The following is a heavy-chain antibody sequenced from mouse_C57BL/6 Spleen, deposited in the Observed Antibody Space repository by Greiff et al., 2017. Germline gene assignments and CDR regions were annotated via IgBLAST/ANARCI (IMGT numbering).Heavy chain of an antibody. V-gene: IGHV1-50*01. Sequence: VQLQQSGAELVKPGASVKLSCKASGYTFTSYWMQWVKQRPGQGLEWIGEIDPSDSYTNYNQKFKGKATLTVDTSSSTAYMQLSSLTSEDSAVYYCARKGIITTVVADYWGQGTTLTVSS. J-gene: IGHJ2*01. D-gene: IGHD1-1*01. CDR3: ARKGIITTVVADY. CDR1: GYTFTSYW. CDR2: IDPSDSYT.